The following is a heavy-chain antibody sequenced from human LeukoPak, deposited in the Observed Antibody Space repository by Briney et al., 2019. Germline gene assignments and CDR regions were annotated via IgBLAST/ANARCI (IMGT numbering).Heavy chain of an antibody. D-gene: IGHD3-10*01. J-gene: IGHJ4*02. CDR3: ARDHGSGRPFDY. CDR1: GGSFSGYY. V-gene: IGHV4-34*01. Sequence: KPSETLSLTCAVYGGSFSGYYWSWIRQPPGKGLEWIGEINHSGSTNYNPSLKSRVTISVDTSKNQFSLQLNSVTPEDTAVYYCARDHGSGRPFDYWGQGTLVTVSS. CDR2: INHSGST.